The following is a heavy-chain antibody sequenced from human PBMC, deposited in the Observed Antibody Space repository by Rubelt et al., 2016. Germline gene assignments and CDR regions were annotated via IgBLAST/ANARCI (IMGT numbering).Heavy chain of an antibody. J-gene: IGHJ3*02. D-gene: IGHD3-3*01. V-gene: IGHV5-51*01. Sequence: EWMGIIYPGDSDTRYSPSFQGQVTISADKSISTAYLQWSSLKASDTAMYYCARHSVSRFLDERSGAFDIWGRGTVVTVSS. CDR2: IYPGDSDT. CDR3: ARHSVSRFLDERSGAFDI.